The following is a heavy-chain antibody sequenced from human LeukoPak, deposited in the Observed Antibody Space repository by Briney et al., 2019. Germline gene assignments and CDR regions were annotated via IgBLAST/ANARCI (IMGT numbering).Heavy chain of an antibody. CDR3: ARRFTYYYGMDV. Sequence: GGSLRLSCAASGFTVNNDYMRWVRQAPGKGLEWVSIIYSGGSTYYADSVKGRFTISRDNSKNTLYLQMNSLRAEDTAVYYCARRFTYYYGMDVWGQGTTVTVSS. D-gene: IGHD3-10*01. J-gene: IGHJ6*02. V-gene: IGHV3-66*04. CDR2: IYSGGST. CDR1: GFTVNNDY.